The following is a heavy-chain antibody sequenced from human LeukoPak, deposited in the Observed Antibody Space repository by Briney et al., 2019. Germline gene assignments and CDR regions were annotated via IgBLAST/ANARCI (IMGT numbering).Heavy chain of an antibody. V-gene: IGHV3-11*01. D-gene: IGHD6-13*01. CDR2: ISSSGSTI. CDR3: ARERSSNWYTQQADYYYYGMDV. CDR1: GFTFSDYY. Sequence: GGSLRLSCAASGFTFSDYYMSWIRQAPGKGLEWVSYISSSGSTIYYADSVKGRFTISRDNAKNSLYLQMNSLRAEDTAVYYCARERSSNWYTQQADYYYYGMDVWGQGTTVTVSS. J-gene: IGHJ6*02.